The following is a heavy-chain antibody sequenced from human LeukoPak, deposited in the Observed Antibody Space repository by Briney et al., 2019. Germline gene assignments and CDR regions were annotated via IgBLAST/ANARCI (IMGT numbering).Heavy chain of an antibody. CDR3: ARDLRFGESDSFDI. CDR1: GYTFTGYY. Sequence: ASVKVSCKASGYTFTGYYMHWVRQAPGQGLEWTGWINPNSGDTNFAQKFQGWVTMTRDTSIGTAYMELRRLKSDDTAVYYCARDLRFGESDSFDIWGQGTMVTVSS. J-gene: IGHJ3*02. CDR2: INPNSGDT. D-gene: IGHD3-10*01. V-gene: IGHV1-2*04.